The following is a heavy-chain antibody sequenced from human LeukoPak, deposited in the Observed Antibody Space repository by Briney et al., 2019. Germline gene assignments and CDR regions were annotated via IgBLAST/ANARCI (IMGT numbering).Heavy chain of an antibody. Sequence: PSETLSLTCAVFGGSFSGYSWTWIRQSPGKGLEWIGELNHSGSTNYNPSLKSRVTISVDTSKNQFPLKLSSVTAADTAVYYCARGRRSGYYKGNYFDYWGQGTLVTVSS. J-gene: IGHJ4*02. CDR1: GGSFSGYS. CDR3: ARGRRSGYYKGNYFDY. V-gene: IGHV4-34*01. CDR2: LNHSGST. D-gene: IGHD3-3*01.